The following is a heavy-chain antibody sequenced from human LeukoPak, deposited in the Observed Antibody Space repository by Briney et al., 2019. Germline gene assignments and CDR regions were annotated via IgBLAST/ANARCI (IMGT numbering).Heavy chain of an antibody. Sequence: GGSLRLSCAASGFTFSNTWMYCVRQGPGKGLVWVSRIYNDETSATYADSVKGRFTISRDNAKNTLYLQMDSLRVDDTAVYYCARGAPIDYWGQGTLVTVSS. V-gene: IGHV3-74*01. J-gene: IGHJ4*02. CDR2: IYNDETSA. CDR3: ARGAPIDY. CDR1: GFTFSNTW.